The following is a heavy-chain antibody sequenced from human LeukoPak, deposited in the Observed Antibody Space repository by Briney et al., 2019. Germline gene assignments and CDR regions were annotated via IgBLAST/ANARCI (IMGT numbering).Heavy chain of an antibody. CDR1: GYTFTSYY. D-gene: IGHD6-19*01. Sequence: ASVKVSCKASGYTFTSYYMHWVRQAPGQGLEWMGIINPSGGSTSYAQKFQGGVTMTRDTSTSTVYMELSSLRSEDTAVYYCAIAVAGTSYYYYYMDVWGKGTTVTVSS. CDR3: AIAVAGTSYYYYYMDV. J-gene: IGHJ6*03. V-gene: IGHV1-46*01. CDR2: INPSGGST.